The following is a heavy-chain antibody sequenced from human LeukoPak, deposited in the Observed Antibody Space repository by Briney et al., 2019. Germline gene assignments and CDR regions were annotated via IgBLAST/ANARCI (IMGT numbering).Heavy chain of an antibody. D-gene: IGHD3-3*01. V-gene: IGHV3-7*01. J-gene: IGHJ4*02. Sequence: GGSLRLSCAASGFTLSTYWMNWVPQAPGKGLEWVATIKQDGSEKYYVDSVKGRFTISRDNAKNSLYLQMNSLRAEDTAVYYCARDRNTDFWSGYYTNYCDYWGQGTLVTVSS. CDR1: GFTLSTYW. CDR2: IKQDGSEK. CDR3: ARDRNTDFWSGYYTNYCDY.